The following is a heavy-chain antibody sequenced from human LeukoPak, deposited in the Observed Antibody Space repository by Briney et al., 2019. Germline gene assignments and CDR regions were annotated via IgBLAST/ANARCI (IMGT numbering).Heavy chain of an antibody. J-gene: IGHJ4*02. CDR2: IKQDGSEK. CDR3: AIDSSPREHDY. CDR1: GATFSSYW. Sequence: PGGSLRLSCAASGATFSSYWMSWVRQAPGKGLEWVANIKQDGSEKYYGDSVKGRFTISRDNAKNSLYLQMNSLRAEDTAVYYCAIDSSPREHDYWGQGALVTVSS. D-gene: IGHD1/OR15-1a*01. V-gene: IGHV3-7*03.